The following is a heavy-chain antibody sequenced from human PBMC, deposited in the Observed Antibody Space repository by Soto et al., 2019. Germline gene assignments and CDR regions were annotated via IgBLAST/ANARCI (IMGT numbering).Heavy chain of an antibody. CDR2: VHESGST. CDR1: GDAISNYY. Sequence: SETLSLTCSVSGDAISNYYWSWIRQTPGRGLEWIGCVHESGSTDYNPSLKSRVTISLDKSENQFSLKVTSLTAADTAVYYCASRDPGTSVDYWGQGTLVTVSS. J-gene: IGHJ4*02. V-gene: IGHV4-59*08. CDR3: ASRDPGTSVDY. D-gene: IGHD1-7*01.